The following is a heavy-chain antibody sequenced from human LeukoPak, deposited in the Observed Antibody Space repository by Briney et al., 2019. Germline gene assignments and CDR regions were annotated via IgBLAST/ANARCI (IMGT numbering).Heavy chain of an antibody. D-gene: IGHD1-14*01. Sequence: PSETLSLTCTVSGGSISSGSYYWGWIRQPPGKGLEWIGYIYYSGNTNYNPSLKSRVTISVDTSKNQFSLNLSSVTAADTAVYYCARAPGGNPTTHYFDYWGQGTLVTVSS. V-gene: IGHV4-61*01. CDR2: IYYSGNT. CDR1: GGSISSGSYY. J-gene: IGHJ4*02. CDR3: ARAPGGNPTTHYFDY.